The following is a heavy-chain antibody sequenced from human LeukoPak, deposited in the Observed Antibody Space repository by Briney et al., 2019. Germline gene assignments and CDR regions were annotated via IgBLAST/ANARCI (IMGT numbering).Heavy chain of an antibody. V-gene: IGHV1-8*02. D-gene: IGHD3-10*01. CDR3: ARGWRFGEFSFDY. Sequence: GASVKVSCKASGYTFTSYAMNWVRQAPGQGLEWMGWINPNSGGTAYAQKFQDRITMTRNTSINTAYMELSSLTSEDTAMYYCARGWRFGEFSFDYWGQGTLVTVSS. CDR2: INPNSGGT. CDR1: GYTFTSYA. J-gene: IGHJ4*02.